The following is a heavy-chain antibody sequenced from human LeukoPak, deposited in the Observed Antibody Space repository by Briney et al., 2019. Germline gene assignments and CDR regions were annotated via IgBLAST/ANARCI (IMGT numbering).Heavy chain of an antibody. CDR1: GGTFSSYA. CDR2: IIPIFGTA. CDR3: AREGFPPKISDFWSGLGPYYYYGMDV. D-gene: IGHD3-3*01. Sequence: GASVKVSCTASGGTFSSYAISWVRQAPGQGLEWMGGIIPIFGTANYAQKFQGRVTITADESTSTAYMELSSLRSEDTAVYYCAREGFPPKISDFWSGLGPYYYYGMDVWGQGTTVTVSS. V-gene: IGHV1-69*01. J-gene: IGHJ6*02.